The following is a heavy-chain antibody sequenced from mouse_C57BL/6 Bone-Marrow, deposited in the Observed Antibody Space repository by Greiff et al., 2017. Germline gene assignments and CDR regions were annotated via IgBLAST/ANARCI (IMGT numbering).Heavy chain of an antibody. J-gene: IGHJ4*01. CDR2: IYPRSGNT. D-gene: IGHD1-1*01. CDR1: GYTFTSYG. Sequence: VKLQESGAELARPGASVKLSCKASGYTFTSYGISWVKQRTGQGLEWIGEIYPRSGNTYYNEKFKGKATLTADKSSSTAYMELRSLTSEDSAVYFCARDIYYYTGYAMDYGGQGTSVTVSS. V-gene: IGHV1-81*01. CDR3: ARDIYYYTGYAMDY.